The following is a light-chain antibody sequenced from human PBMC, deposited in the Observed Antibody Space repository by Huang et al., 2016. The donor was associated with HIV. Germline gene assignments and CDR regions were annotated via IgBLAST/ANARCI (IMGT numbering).Light chain of an antibody. J-gene: IGKJ4*01. CDR2: WAS. CDR1: QSVLSSSNNKNY. CDR3: QQYYSAPLT. V-gene: IGKV4-1*01. Sequence: DIVMTQSPDSLAVPVGERATISCKSSQSVLSSSNNKNYLAWYQQRPGQPPKLLIYWASTREAGLPDRFTGSGSGTDFTLTIGNLQAEDVAVYYCQQYYSAPLTFGGGTRVEIK.